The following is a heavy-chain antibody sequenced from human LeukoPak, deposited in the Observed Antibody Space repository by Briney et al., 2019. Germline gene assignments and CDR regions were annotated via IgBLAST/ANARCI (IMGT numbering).Heavy chain of an antibody. CDR3: VRDLQRGYSSGWYRGIDY. J-gene: IGHJ4*02. CDR1: GYTVTELS. CDR2: FHPEDGET. V-gene: IGHV1-24*01. D-gene: IGHD6-19*01. Sequence: ASVKVSCKVSGYTVTELSMHWVRQSPGKGLEWMGGFHPEDGETIYAQKFQGRVTMTEDTSTDTAYMELSSLRSEDTAVYYCVRDLQRGYSSGWYRGIDYWGQGTLVTVSS.